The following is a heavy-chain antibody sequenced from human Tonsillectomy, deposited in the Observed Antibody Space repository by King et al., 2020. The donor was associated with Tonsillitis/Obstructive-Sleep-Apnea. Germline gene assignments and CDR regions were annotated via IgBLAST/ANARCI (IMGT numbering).Heavy chain of an antibody. CDR2: IYYSGST. Sequence: QLQESGPGLVKPSETLSLTCTVSGGSISSYYWSWIRQPPGKGLDWIGYIYYSGSTNYNPSLKGRVTISVDTSKNQFSLKLSSVTAADTAVYYCARGIRGDNDAFDIWGQGTMVTVSS. CDR3: ARGIRGDNDAFDI. D-gene: IGHD3-10*01. CDR1: GGSISSYY. V-gene: IGHV4-59*01. J-gene: IGHJ3*02.